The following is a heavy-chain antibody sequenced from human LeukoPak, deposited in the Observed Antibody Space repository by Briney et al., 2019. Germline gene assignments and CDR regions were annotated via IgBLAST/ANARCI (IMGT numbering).Heavy chain of an antibody. D-gene: IGHD6-13*01. CDR1: GFTFSSYW. Sequence: GGSLRLSCAASGFTFSSYWMHWVRQAPGKGLVWASRINSDGSSTSYADSVKGRFTISRDNAKNTLYLQMNSLRAEDTAVYYCARQRSSSWYNWFDPWGQGTLVTVSS. CDR3: ARQRSSSWYNWFDP. V-gene: IGHV3-74*01. J-gene: IGHJ5*02. CDR2: INSDGSST.